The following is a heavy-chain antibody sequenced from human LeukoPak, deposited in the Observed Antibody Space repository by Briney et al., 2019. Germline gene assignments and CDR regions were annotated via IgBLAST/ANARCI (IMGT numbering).Heavy chain of an antibody. CDR3: ARDCRIHRRMDV. CDR2: INHSGST. CDR1: GGSFSGYY. Sequence: PSETLSLTCAVYGGSFSGYYWSWIRQPPGKGLEWIGEINHSGSTNYNPSLKSRVTISVDTSKNQFSLKLSSVTAADTAVYYCARDCRIHRRMDVWGKGTTVTVSA. D-gene: IGHD5-18*01. V-gene: IGHV4-34*01. J-gene: IGHJ6*04.